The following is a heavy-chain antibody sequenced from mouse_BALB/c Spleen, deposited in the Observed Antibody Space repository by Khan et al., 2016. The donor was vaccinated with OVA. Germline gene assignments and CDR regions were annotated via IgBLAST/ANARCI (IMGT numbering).Heavy chain of an antibody. D-gene: IGHD2-14*01. CDR3: ARAYYRYDGYYAMDY. Sequence: QVQLKQSGPGLVAPSQSLSITCTVSAFSLSRYNIHWVRQPPGKGLEWLGMIWGGGGTDYNSTLKSRLNISKDNSKSQVFLKMNSLQTDDTAMYYFARAYYRYDGYYAMDYWGQGTSVTVSS. J-gene: IGHJ4*01. CDR1: AFSLSRYN. CDR2: IWGGGGT. V-gene: IGHV2-6-4*01.